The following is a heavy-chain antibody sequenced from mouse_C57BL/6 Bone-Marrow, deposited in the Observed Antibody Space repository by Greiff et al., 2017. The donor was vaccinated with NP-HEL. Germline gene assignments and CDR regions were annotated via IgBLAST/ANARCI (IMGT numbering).Heavy chain of an antibody. CDR3: ARGGSWAWFAY. D-gene: IGHD1-1*01. CDR2: IYPGSGNT. CDR1: GYTFTDYY. Sequence: VQLQQSGAELVRPGASVKLSCKASGYTFTDYYINWVQQRPGQGLEWIARIYPGSGNTYYNEKFKGKATLTAEKSSSTAYMQLSSLTSEDSAVYFCARGGSWAWFAYWGQGTLVTVSA. V-gene: IGHV1-76*01. J-gene: IGHJ3*01.